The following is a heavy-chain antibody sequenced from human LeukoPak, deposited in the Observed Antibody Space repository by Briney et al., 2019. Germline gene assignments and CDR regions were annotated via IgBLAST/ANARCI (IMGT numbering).Heavy chain of an antibody. CDR3: ARAPPPDYDFWSGYYTGSKNWFDP. CDR2: ISAYNGNT. D-gene: IGHD3-3*01. CDR1: GYTFTSYG. Sequence: GASVKVSCKASGYTFTSYGISWVRQAPGQGLEWMGWISAYNGNTNYAQKLQGRVPMTTDTSTSTAYMELRSLRSDDTAVYYCARAPPPDYDFWSGYYTGSKNWFDPWGQGTLVTVSS. J-gene: IGHJ5*02. V-gene: IGHV1-18*01.